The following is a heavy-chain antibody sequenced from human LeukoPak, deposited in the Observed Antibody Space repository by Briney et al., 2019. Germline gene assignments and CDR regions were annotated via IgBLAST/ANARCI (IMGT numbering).Heavy chain of an antibody. J-gene: IGHJ4*02. D-gene: IGHD3-10*01. CDR1: GFTFSSYS. Sequence: GGSLRLSCAASGFTFSSYSMNWVRQAPGKGLEGVSYISGSSSTIYYADSVTGRFTISRDNAQNSLFLQMNSLRADDTAVYYCARDRASVNRGVIVPRVGRYFDSWGLGTLVSVSS. CDR3: ARDRASVNRGVIVPRVGRYFDS. V-gene: IGHV3-48*04. CDR2: ISGSSSTI.